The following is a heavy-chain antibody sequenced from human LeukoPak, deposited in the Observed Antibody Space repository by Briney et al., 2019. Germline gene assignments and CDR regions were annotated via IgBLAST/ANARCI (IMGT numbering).Heavy chain of an antibody. Sequence: QPGGSLRLSCAASGFTFSSYSMNWVRQAPGKGLEWVSYISSSSSTIYYADSVKGRFTISRDNAKNSLYLQMNSLRAEDTAVYYCARGIRGYSSSWYFDYWGQGTLVTVSS. J-gene: IGHJ4*02. D-gene: IGHD6-13*01. V-gene: IGHV3-48*01. CDR1: GFTFSSYS. CDR3: ARGIRGYSSSWYFDY. CDR2: ISSSSSTI.